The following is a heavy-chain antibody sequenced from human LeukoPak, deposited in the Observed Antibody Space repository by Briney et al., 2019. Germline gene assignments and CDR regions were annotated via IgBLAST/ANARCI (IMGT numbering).Heavy chain of an antibody. J-gene: IGHJ4*02. CDR1: GFTFSSYA. CDR3: ARFALKTPPTD. V-gene: IGHV3-30*04. Sequence: GGSLRLSCAASGFTFSSYAMHWVRQAPGKGLEWVAVISYDGSNKYYAYSVKGRFTISRDNSKNTLYLQMNSLRAEDTAVYYCARFALKTPPTDWGQGTLVTVSS. CDR2: ISYDGSNK.